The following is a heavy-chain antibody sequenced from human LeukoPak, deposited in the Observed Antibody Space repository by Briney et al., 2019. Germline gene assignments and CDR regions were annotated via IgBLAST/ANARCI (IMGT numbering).Heavy chain of an antibody. D-gene: IGHD2-21*02. Sequence: GGSLRLSCAASGFTFSSYWMSWVRQAPGKGLEWVSSISSSSSYIYYADSVKGRFTISRDNAKNSLYLQMNSLRAEDTAVYYCARVAYRGGDSSWGQGTLVTVSS. CDR1: GFTFSSYW. V-gene: IGHV3-21*01. CDR2: ISSSSSYI. J-gene: IGHJ5*02. CDR3: ARVAYRGGDSS.